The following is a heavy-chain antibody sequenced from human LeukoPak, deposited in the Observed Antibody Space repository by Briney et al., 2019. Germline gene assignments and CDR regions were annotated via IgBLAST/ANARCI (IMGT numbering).Heavy chain of an antibody. J-gene: IGHJ4*02. V-gene: IGHV3-7*05. CDR2: INQEKSEK. D-gene: IGHD1-26*01. Sequence: GGSLRLSCAASGFTFHSYWMTWVRQAPGKGLEWVANINQEKSEKYYVDSVKGRFTISRDNAKNSLYLQMNSLRAEDTAVYYCASGTTNPHYFDYWGRGTLVTVSS. CDR3: ASGTTNPHYFDY. CDR1: GFTFHSYW.